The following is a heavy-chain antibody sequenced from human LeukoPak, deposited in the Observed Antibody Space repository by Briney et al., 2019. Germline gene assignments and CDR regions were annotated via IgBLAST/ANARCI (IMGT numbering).Heavy chain of an antibody. V-gene: IGHV3-15*07. D-gene: IGHD6-13*01. CDR3: VADGK. CDR2: IKSKTDGGTI. Sequence: GGSLRPSCVASGFTLSNAWKHWVRQAPGKGLEWVGRIKSKTDGGTIDYAAPVKGRFIISRDDSKNTLYLQMNSLKTEDTAVYYCVADGKWGQGTLVTVSS. CDR1: GFTLSNAW. J-gene: IGHJ4*02.